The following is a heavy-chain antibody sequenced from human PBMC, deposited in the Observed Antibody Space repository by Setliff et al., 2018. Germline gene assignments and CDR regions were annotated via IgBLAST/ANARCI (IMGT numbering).Heavy chain of an antibody. Sequence: PSETLSLTCTVSGDSISSATNYWSWIRQPAGKGLEWIGHIDPSGNTNYNPSPKSRVTISGDASKNQFSLKLTSVTAADTAVYFCARSLGSGSWRNSRPFYSDYWGQGTLVTVSS. J-gene: IGHJ4*02. CDR3: ARSLGSGSWRNSRPFYSDY. V-gene: IGHV4-61*09. CDR1: GDSISSATNY. D-gene: IGHD3-10*01. CDR2: IDPSGNT.